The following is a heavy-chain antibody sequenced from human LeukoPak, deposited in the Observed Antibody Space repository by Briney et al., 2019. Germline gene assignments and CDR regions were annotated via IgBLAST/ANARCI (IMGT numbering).Heavy chain of an antibody. D-gene: IGHD1-26*01. V-gene: IGHV3-20*04. CDR3: AKSSGSVRHFFYYYMDV. J-gene: IGHJ6*03. CDR2: INWNGGDT. Sequence: GGSLRLSCADSGSNFEDYGMSWVRQAPGKGLEWVSGINWNGGDTDYADSVKGRFTISRDNAKNSLYLQMNSLRAEDTALYYCAKSSGSVRHFFYYYMDVWGKGTTVTVSS. CDR1: GSNFEDYG.